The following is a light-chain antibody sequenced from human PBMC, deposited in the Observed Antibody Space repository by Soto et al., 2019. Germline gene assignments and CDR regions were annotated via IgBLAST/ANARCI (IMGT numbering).Light chain of an antibody. V-gene: IGKV3-20*01. Sequence: EIVLTQSPGTLSLSPGERATLSCRASHSVSSTYLAWYQQKPGQAPRLLLYGASSRATGIRDRFSGSGSGTDFTLTISRLEPEDFAVYYCQQYGSSPPYTFGKGTKLEIK. CDR1: HSVSSTY. CDR3: QQYGSSPPYT. J-gene: IGKJ2*01. CDR2: GAS.